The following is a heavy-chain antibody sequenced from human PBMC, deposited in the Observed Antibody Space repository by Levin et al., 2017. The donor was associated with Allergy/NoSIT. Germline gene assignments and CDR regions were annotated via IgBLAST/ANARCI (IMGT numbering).Heavy chain of an antibody. Sequence: ASVKVSCKASGYTFTGYYMHWVRQAPGQGLEWMGWINPNSGGTNYAQKFQGRVTMTRDTSISTAYMELSRLRSDDTAVYYCARFYYYGSGSYLDYWGQGTLVTVSS. D-gene: IGHD3-10*01. CDR2: INPNSGGT. V-gene: IGHV1-2*02. CDR3: ARFYYYGSGSYLDY. J-gene: IGHJ4*02. CDR1: GYTFTGYY.